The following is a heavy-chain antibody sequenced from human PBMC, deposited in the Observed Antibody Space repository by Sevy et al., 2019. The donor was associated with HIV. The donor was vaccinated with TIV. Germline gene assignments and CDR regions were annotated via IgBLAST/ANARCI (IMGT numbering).Heavy chain of an antibody. Sequence: GGSLRLSCKVSGFTFGDYVMTWFRQAPGKGLEWVGFIRSKVYGGTTEYAASVKGSFIISRDDSKSIAYLRMNSLKTEDTGVYYCSRADYYGSDGGYYGMDVWGQGTTVTVSS. CDR1: GFTFGDYV. CDR2: IRSKVYGGTT. CDR3: SRADYYGSDGGYYGMDV. V-gene: IGHV3-49*03. D-gene: IGHD3-10*01. J-gene: IGHJ6*02.